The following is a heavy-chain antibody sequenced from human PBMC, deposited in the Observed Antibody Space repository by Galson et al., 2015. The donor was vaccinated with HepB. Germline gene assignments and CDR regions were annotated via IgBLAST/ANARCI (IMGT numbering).Heavy chain of an antibody. V-gene: IGHV4-31*03. J-gene: IGHJ4*02. CDR3: ARGYDFWNSHSLQHYFDY. D-gene: IGHD3-3*01. CDR2: IYHSGST. Sequence: LSLTCSVSGDSIAGGGYHWTWIRQRPEKGLEYIGYIYHSGSTYFSPSLHSRVTMSIDTSQSQFSLQLTDVTAADTAVYYCARGYDFWNSHSLQHYFDYWSQGILVTVSS. CDR1: GDSIAGGGYH.